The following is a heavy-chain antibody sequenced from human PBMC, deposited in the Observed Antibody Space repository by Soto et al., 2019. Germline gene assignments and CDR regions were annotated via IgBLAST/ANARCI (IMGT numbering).Heavy chain of an antibody. CDR2: ISASGSNT. V-gene: IGHV3-23*05. J-gene: IGHJ4*02. CDR1: GFSFSSYA. Sequence: GGSLRLSCVASGFSFSSYAINWVRQAQGKGMEWVSRISASGSNTVYADSVKGRFTISRDNSKNSLYLQMDSLRAEDTAIYYCAKELDYSNCHRSFFDSWGQGTLVTVSS. D-gene: IGHD4-4*01. CDR3: AKELDYSNCHRSFFDS.